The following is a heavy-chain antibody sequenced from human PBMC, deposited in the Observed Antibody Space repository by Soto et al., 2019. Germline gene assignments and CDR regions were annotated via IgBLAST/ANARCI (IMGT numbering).Heavy chain of an antibody. J-gene: IGHJ4*02. CDR1: GGTFSSYA. CDR3: ARSIEMATIDSSIGQYYFDY. D-gene: IGHD5-12*01. Sequence: QVQLVQSGAEVKKPGSSVKVSCKASGGTFSSYAISWVRHAPGQGLEWMGGIIPIFGTANYAQKFQGRVTITADESTSTAYMELSSLRSEDTAVYYCARSIEMATIDSSIGQYYFDYWGQGTLVTVSS. V-gene: IGHV1-69*12. CDR2: IIPIFGTA.